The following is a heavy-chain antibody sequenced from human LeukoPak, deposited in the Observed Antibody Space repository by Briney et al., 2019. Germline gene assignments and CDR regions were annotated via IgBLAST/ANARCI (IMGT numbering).Heavy chain of an antibody. CDR2: INPNSGGT. Sequence: ASVKVSCKASGYTFTGYYMHWVRQAPGQGLEWIGWINPNSGGTNYAQKFQGRVTMTRDTSISTAYTELSRLRSDDTAVYYCARVPHSSSSEWFDPWGQGTLVTVSS. V-gene: IGHV1-2*02. J-gene: IGHJ5*02. CDR1: GYTFTGYY. D-gene: IGHD6-6*01. CDR3: ARVPHSSSSEWFDP.